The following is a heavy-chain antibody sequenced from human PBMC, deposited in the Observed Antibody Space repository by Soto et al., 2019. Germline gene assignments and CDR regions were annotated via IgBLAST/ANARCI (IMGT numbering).Heavy chain of an antibody. CDR3: ARDFSIYPPTSDPPPSEYSGYDLDY. Sequence: GGSLRLSCAASGFTFSSYGMHWVRQAPGKGLEWVAVIWYDGSNKYYADSVKGRFTISRDNSKNTLYLQMNSLRAEDTAVYYCARDFSIYPPTSDPPPSEYSGYDLDYWGQGTLVTVSS. CDR1: GFTFSSYG. CDR2: IWYDGSNK. D-gene: IGHD5-12*01. J-gene: IGHJ4*02. V-gene: IGHV3-33*01.